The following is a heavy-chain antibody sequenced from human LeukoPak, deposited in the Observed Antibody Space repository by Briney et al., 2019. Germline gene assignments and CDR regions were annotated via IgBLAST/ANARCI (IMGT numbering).Heavy chain of an antibody. V-gene: IGHV4-34*01. Sequence: SETLSLTCAVYGGSFSGYYWSWIRQPPGKGLEWIGEISHGGSTNYNPSLKSRVTISVDTPKNQFSLRLSSVTAADTAVYYCARRDSYYGSGTYPPGLDYWGQGTLVTVSS. J-gene: IGHJ4*02. CDR3: ARRDSYYGSGTYPPGLDY. D-gene: IGHD3-10*01. CDR2: ISHGGST. CDR1: GGSFSGYY.